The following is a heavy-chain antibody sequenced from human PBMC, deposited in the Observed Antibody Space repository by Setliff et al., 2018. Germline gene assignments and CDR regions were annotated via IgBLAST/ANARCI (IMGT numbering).Heavy chain of an antibody. V-gene: IGHV4-38-2*02. CDR2: ILFSGDT. J-gene: IGHJ4*02. D-gene: IGHD6-13*01. Sequence: LTCAVSGYSISSGFSWVWIRQSPGKGLEWIGRILFSGDTYYNPSLNSRVTISADTSKNQFSLNLSSVTAADTAVYYCVRESRSTWYRRDFWGQGTLVTVSS. CDR3: VRESRSTWYRRDF. CDR1: GYSISSGFS.